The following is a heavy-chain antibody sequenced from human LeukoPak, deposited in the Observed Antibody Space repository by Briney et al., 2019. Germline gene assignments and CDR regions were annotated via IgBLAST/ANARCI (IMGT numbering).Heavy chain of an antibody. CDR3: ARAQYCSGGSCYFDY. V-gene: IGHV3-53*01. Sequence: GGSLRLSCAASGFTVSYNYMSWVRRAPGKGLEWVSVLYSGGNTYYADSVRGRFTISRDNSKNTLYLQMNSLRAEDTAVYYCARAQYCSGGSCYFDYWGQGTLVTVSS. CDR1: GFTVSYNY. D-gene: IGHD2-15*01. CDR2: LYSGGNT. J-gene: IGHJ4*02.